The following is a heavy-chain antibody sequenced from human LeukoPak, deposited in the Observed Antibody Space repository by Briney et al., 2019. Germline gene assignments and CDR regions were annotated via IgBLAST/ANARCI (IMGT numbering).Heavy chain of an antibody. Sequence: ASVKVSCKASGGTFSSYAISWVRQAPGQGLEWMGGITPIFGTANYAQKFQGRVTITADESTSTAYMELSSLRSEDTAVYYCARDRGIAAAVNWFDPWGQGTLVTVSS. V-gene: IGHV1-69*13. CDR3: ARDRGIAAAVNWFDP. D-gene: IGHD6-13*01. J-gene: IGHJ5*02. CDR1: GGTFSSYA. CDR2: ITPIFGTA.